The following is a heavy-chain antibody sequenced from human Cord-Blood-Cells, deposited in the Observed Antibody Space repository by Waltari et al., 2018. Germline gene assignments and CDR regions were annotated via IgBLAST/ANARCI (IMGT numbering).Heavy chain of an antibody. D-gene: IGHD6-6*01. CDR3: AREGVAARAFDY. Sequence: QVQLQESGSGLVKPSQTLSLTCTVSGGSISSGGYYWSWIRHHPGKGLEWIGYIYYSGSTYYNPSLKSRVTISVDTSKNQFSLKLSSVTAADTAVYYCAREGVAARAFDYWGQGTLVTVSS. CDR2: IYYSGST. J-gene: IGHJ4*02. CDR1: GGSISSGGYY. V-gene: IGHV4-31*03.